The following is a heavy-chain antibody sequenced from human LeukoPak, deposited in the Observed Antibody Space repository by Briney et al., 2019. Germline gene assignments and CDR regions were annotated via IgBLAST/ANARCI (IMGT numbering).Heavy chain of an antibody. J-gene: IGHJ6*04. D-gene: IGHD3-10*02. CDR3: AELGITMIGGV. CDR1: GFTSSTYA. CDR2: ISGSGGST. Sequence: GGSLRLSCAASGFTSSTYAMSWVRQAPGKGLEWVSGISGSGGSTHYADSVKGRFTISRDNSKNSLYLQMNSLRAEDTAVYYCAELGITMIGGVWGKGTTVTISS. V-gene: IGHV3-23*01.